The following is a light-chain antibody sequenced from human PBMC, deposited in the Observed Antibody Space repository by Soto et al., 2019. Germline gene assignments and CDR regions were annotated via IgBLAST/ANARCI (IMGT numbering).Light chain of an antibody. V-gene: IGKV1-5*02. J-gene: IGKJ1*01. CDR2: DAS. CDR3: QQYDSFPWT. Sequence: DIPMTQSPSTLSASVGDRVTIICRAGQTISGWLAWYQQRPGKAPNLLIYDASSLKSGVPSRFRGSGSGTQFTLTISSLQPDDFATYYCQQYDSFPWTFGQGTKVEIK. CDR1: QTISGW.